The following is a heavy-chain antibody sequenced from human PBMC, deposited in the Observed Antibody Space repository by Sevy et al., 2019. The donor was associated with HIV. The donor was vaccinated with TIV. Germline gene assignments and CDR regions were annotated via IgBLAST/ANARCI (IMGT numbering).Heavy chain of an antibody. D-gene: IGHD2-21*01. CDR1: GFRFDDYA. V-gene: IGHV3-9*01. CDR2: ISWNSYRI. J-gene: IGHJ6*02. CDR3: AKDMGGIETLDYYSYYGMDV. Sequence: GGSLRLSCAASGFRFDDYAMHWVRQVPGKSPEWVSGISWNSYRIGYADSVRGRFTISRDNAKNSLSLQMNSLRVEDTALYYCAKDMGGIETLDYYSYYGMDVWGQGTTVTVSS.